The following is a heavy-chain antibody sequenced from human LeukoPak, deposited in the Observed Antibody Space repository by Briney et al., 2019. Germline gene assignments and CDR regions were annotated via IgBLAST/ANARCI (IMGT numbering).Heavy chain of an antibody. Sequence: SQTLSLTCAISGDSVSSNSATWNWIRQSPSRGLEWLGRTYYRSKWYNEYAVSVKSRITVNPDTSKNQFSPQLKSLSLEDTAVYYCARATAGTGSLMYYFDFWGQGTLVTVSS. CDR1: GDSVSSNSAT. V-gene: IGHV6-1*01. CDR2: TYYRSKWYN. D-gene: IGHD6-13*01. J-gene: IGHJ4*02. CDR3: ARATAGTGSLMYYFDF.